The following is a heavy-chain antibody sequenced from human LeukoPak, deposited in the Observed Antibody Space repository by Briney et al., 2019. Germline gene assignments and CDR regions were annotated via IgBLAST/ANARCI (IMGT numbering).Heavy chain of an antibody. D-gene: IGHD3-22*01. CDR3: TRGGDYEGPNYFDY. J-gene: IGHJ4*02. CDR2: INLNSGGT. Sequence: ASVKVSCKASGYTFIDYYMHWARQAPGHGLEWLGWINLNSGGTHYVQKLQGRVTMTRDTSISTAYMELSSLRSDDTAVYYCTRGGDYEGPNYFDYWGQGTLVTVSS. CDR1: GYTFIDYY. V-gene: IGHV1-2*02.